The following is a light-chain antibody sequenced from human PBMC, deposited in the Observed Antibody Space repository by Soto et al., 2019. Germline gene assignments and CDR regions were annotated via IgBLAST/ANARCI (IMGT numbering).Light chain of an antibody. CDR2: EVS. J-gene: IGLJ2*01. V-gene: IGLV2-8*01. CDR1: SSDVGGYNY. Sequence: QSALTQPPSASGSPGQSVTISCTGTSSDVGGYNYVSWYQQHPGKAPKLMIYEVSKRPSGVPDRFSGSKSGTSASLAISGLRSEDEADYYCAAWDDSLSLVFGGGTQLTVL. CDR3: AAWDDSLSLV.